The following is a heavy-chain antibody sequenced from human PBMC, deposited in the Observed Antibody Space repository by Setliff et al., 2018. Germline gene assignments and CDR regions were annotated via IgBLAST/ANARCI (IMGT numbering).Heavy chain of an antibody. CDR2: VSTYNGDT. V-gene: IGHV1-18*04. CDR3: ARRPIALAGYRKGAFDI. J-gene: IGHJ3*02. D-gene: IGHD6-19*01. Sequence: ASVKVSCKASGYTFTTYGITWVRQAPGQGLEWMGWVSTYNGDTKYAQNFRGRVTMTTDMSTSTVYIELRTLRSDDTAVYFCARRPIALAGYRKGAFDIWGQGTMVTVSS. CDR1: GYTFTTYG.